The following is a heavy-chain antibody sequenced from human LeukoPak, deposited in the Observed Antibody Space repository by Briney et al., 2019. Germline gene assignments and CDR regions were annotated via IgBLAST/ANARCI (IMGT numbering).Heavy chain of an antibody. CDR3: ARRNAMDV. CDR1: AFILSGHW. V-gene: IGHV3-7*03. CDR2: IKVDGSER. Sequence: GGSLRLSCEASAFILSGHWLNWVRQTPGKGLEWVASIKVDGSERYYVDSVKGRFTISRDDAKSSLYLQMNSLRAEDTALYYCARRNAMDVWGQGTTVIVFS. J-gene: IGHJ6*02.